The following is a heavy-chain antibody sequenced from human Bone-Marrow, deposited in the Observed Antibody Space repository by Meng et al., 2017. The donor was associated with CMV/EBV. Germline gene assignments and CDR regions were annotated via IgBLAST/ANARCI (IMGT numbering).Heavy chain of an antibody. CDR3: ARVGSYDSSGYMGMDV. CDR2: IYRGGSS. D-gene: IGHD3-22*01. CDR1: GGSFSGYY. J-gene: IGHJ6*02. V-gene: IGHV4-34*01. Sequence: SETLSLTCAVYGGSFSGYYWSWIRQPPGKGLEWIGNIYRGGSSYHNPSFKSRLVISVDTSKNQFSLRLSSVTAADTAVYYCARVGSYDSSGYMGMDVWGQGTTVTVSS.